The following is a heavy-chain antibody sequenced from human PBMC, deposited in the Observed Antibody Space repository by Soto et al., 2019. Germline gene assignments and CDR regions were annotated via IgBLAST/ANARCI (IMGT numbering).Heavy chain of an antibody. J-gene: IGHJ6*02. CDR1: GYTFTSYA. Sequence: QVQLVQSGAEVKKPGASVKVSCKASGYTFTSYAMHWVRQATGQRLEWMGWINAGNGNTKYSQKFQGRVTITRDTSASTAYMELSSLRSEDTAVYYCARVPGYYYGMDVWGQGTTVTVSS. CDR3: ARVPGYYYGMDV. V-gene: IGHV1-3*01. CDR2: INAGNGNT. D-gene: IGHD3-10*01.